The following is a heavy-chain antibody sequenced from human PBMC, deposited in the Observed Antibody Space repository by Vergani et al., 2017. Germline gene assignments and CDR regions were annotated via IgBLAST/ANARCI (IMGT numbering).Heavy chain of an antibody. CDR1: GFSFRNDW. J-gene: IGHJ6*02. CDR3: ARDRLRYFDWLPYYYYGMDV. V-gene: IGHV3-15*07. D-gene: IGHD3-9*01. CDR2: TKSTFDRGTT. Sequence: EVQLVESGGGIVKPGGSLRLSCVASGFSFRNDWMNWVRRTPGKGLEWVGRTKSTFDRGTTDYAAAVKGRFTISRDDSKNTLFLQMNSLRAEDTAVYYCARDRLRYFDWLPYYYYGMDVWGQGTTVTVSS.